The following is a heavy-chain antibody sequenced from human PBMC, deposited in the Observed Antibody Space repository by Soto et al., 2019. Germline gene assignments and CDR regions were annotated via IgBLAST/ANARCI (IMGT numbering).Heavy chain of an antibody. Sequence: SVKVSCKASGGTFSSYTISWVRQAPGQGLEWMGRIIPILGIANYAQKFQGRVTITADKSTSTAYMELSSLRSEDTAVYYCASHYYGSGSYYIGTDYYYYLQGVSRKGTTVTVAS. CDR3: ASHYYGSGSYYIGTDYYYYLQGV. V-gene: IGHV1-69*02. CDR1: GGTFSSYT. D-gene: IGHD3-10*01. J-gene: IGHJ6*03. CDR2: IIPILGIA.